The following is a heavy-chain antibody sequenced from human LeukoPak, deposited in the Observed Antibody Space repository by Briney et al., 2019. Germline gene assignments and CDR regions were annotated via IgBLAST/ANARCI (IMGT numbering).Heavy chain of an antibody. Sequence: GGSLRLSCAASGFTFRSYWRHWVRQAPGKGLEWVLGMNSDGTNTRYADSVRGRFTISRDNAKNTVYLQMSSLRVEDTAVFYCARGSGNYYFDSWGLGTLVTVSS. CDR3: ARGSGNYYFDS. CDR1: GFTFRSYW. J-gene: IGHJ4*02. V-gene: IGHV3-74*01. CDR2: MNSDGTNT. D-gene: IGHD1-26*01.